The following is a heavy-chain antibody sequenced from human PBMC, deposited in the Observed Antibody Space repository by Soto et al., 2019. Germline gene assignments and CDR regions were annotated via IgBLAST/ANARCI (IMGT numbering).Heavy chain of an antibody. CDR3: ERGRGYSYGPYYCDY. CDR2: IYYSGST. J-gene: IGHJ4*02. CDR1: GGSISSEGYY. Sequence: QVPLQESGPGLVTPSQTLSLTCTVSGGSISSEGYYWSWFRQPPGKGLEWIGDIYYSGSTYYQPSLKRRLTRSGETSKSQCALKLSSVTAADTAVYYCERGRGYSYGPYYCDYWGQGTLVTDSS. V-gene: IGHV4-31*03. D-gene: IGHD5-18*01.